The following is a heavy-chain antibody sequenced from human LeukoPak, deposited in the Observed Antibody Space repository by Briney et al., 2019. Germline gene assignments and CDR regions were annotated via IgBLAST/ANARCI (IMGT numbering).Heavy chain of an antibody. V-gene: IGHV1-69*13. CDR1: GGTFSSYA. CDR3: ARGPPSLYFDY. J-gene: IGHJ4*02. Sequence: GASVKVSCKASGGTFSSYAISWVRQAPGQGLEWMGGIIPIFGTANYAQKFQGRVRITADESTSTAYMELSSLRSEDTAVYYCARGPPSLYFDYWGQGTLVTVSS. CDR2: IIPIFGTA. D-gene: IGHD6-6*01.